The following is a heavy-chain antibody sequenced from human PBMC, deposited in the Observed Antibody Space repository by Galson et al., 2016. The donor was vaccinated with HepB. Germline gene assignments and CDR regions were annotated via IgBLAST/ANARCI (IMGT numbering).Heavy chain of an antibody. J-gene: IGHJ4*02. CDR3: AREEGDGDLGFDH. V-gene: IGHV3-30*09. CDR2: ISFDGGHK. CDR1: GFTLSRYS. Sequence: SLRLSCAASGFTLSRYSMHWVRQAPGKGLEWVAVISFDGGHKYYADSVKGRFAISRDNSKNTLYVQMDSLRGEDTAVYYCAREEGDGDLGFDHWGQGTLVTVSS. D-gene: IGHD4-17*01.